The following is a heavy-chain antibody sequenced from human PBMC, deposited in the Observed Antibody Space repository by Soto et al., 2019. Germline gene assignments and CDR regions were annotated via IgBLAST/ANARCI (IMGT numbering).Heavy chain of an antibody. CDR1: GFTFSSYA. CDR2: ISYDGSNK. J-gene: IGHJ4*02. Sequence: GGSLRLSCAASGFTFSSYAMHWVRQAPGKGLEWVAVISYDGSNKYYADSVKGRLTISRDNSKNTLYLQMNSLRAEDTAVYYCARGVGVLRFLEMMYYFDYWGQGTLVTVSS. D-gene: IGHD3-3*01. V-gene: IGHV3-30-3*01. CDR3: ARGVGVLRFLEMMYYFDY.